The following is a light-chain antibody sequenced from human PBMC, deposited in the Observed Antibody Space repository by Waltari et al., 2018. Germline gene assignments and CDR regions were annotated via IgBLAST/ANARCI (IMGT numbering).Light chain of an antibody. J-gene: IGKJ5*01. Sequence: AIQLTQSQSSLSASVGDRVTMPCRASQAISRSVAWFQQKPGKVPNLLIFEAADLEDGVPSRFSGSGGGTRFTLTISSLQPEDFATYYCQHFYSYPSGFGQGTRLEIK. CDR1: QAISRS. CDR3: QHFYSYPSG. CDR2: EAA. V-gene: IGKV1-13*02.